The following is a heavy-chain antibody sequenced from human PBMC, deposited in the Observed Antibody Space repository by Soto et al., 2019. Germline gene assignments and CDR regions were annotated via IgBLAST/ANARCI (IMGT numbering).Heavy chain of an antibody. J-gene: IGHJ4*02. CDR2: IVPVYGTA. Sequence: QVQLVQSGAEVKKPGSSVKVSCKASGDTYSSYEINWVRQAPGLGLEWMGGIVPVYGTANYAPKFQGRVTLIADVSTGTTYMELSSLRSEDTAVYFCAREAAPHSSGSHYWGQGTLVTVSS. CDR3: AREAAPHSSGSHY. D-gene: IGHD6-19*01. CDR1: GDTYSSYE. V-gene: IGHV1-69*12.